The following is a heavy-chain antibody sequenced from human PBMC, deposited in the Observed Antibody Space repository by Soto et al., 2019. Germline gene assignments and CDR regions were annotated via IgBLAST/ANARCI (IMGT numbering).Heavy chain of an antibody. V-gene: IGHV3-9*01. D-gene: IGHD6-6*01. Sequence: EVQLVESGGGLVQPGRSLRLSWAASGFTFDDYAMHWVRQAPGKGLEWVSGISWNSGSIGYADSVKGRFTISRDNAKNYLYLQMNSLRAEDTALYYCAKDMTSSSAYDYWGQGTLVTVSS. CDR3: AKDMTSSSAYDY. CDR2: ISWNSGSI. J-gene: IGHJ4*02. CDR1: GFTFDDYA.